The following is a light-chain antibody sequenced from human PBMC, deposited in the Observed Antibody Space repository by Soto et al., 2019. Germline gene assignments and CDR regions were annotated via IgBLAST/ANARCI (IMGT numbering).Light chain of an antibody. CDR1: SSNIGSYS. V-gene: IGLV1-51*02. Sequence: QAVLTQPPSVSAAPGQKVTISSSGSSSNIGSYSVSWYQQLPGTAPKLLIYENYERPSGIPDRFSGSKSGTSATLGITGLQTGDEADYYCGAWDGSLTGGVFGGGTKLTVL. CDR2: ENY. J-gene: IGLJ2*01. CDR3: GAWDGSLTGGV.